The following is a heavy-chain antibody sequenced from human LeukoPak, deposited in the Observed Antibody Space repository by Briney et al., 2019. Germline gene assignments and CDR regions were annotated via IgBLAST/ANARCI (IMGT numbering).Heavy chain of an antibody. J-gene: IGHJ3*02. CDR2: VDPEDGET. D-gene: IGHD6-6*01. CDR3: ARGQLVPFGEAFDI. CDR1: GYTFTDYY. Sequence: GASVKVSCKASGYTFTDYYMHWVQQAPGKGLEWMGRVDPEDGETIYAEKFQGRVTITADTSTDTAYMELSSLRSDDTAVYYCARGQLVPFGEAFDIWGQGTMVTVSS. V-gene: IGHV1-69-2*01.